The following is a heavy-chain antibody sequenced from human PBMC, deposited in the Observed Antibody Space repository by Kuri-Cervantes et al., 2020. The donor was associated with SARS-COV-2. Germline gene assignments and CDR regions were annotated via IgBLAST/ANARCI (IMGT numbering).Heavy chain of an antibody. V-gene: IGHV3-30-3*01. CDR1: GFTFTSHA. CDR3: AKAIRRYDFWSGYSDY. CDR2: ISYDGSNK. J-gene: IGHJ4*02. Sequence: GESLKISCAVSGFTFTSHAMHWVRQAPGKGLEWVAVISYDGSNKYYADSVKGRFTISRDNSKNTLYLQMNSLRAEDTAVYYCAKAIRRYDFWSGYSDYWGQGTLVTVSS. D-gene: IGHD3-3*01.